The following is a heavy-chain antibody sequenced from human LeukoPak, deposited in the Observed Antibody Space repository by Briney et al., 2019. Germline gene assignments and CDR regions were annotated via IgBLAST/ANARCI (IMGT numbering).Heavy chain of an antibody. CDR3: ARQRMGSECYFDN. Sequence: SETLSLTCTVSGGSISLYYGSWIRQPPGQALEWLGFIYYTGSTNYNPSLKSRVTISLDTSKNQFSLRLSSVSAAGTAVYYCARQRMGSECYFDNWGQGTLVTVSS. D-gene: IGHD2-15*01. V-gene: IGHV4-59*08. CDR1: GGSISLYY. CDR2: IYYTGST. J-gene: IGHJ4*02.